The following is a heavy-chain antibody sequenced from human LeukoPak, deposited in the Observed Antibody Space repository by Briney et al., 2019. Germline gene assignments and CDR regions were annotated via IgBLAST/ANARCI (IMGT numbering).Heavy chain of an antibody. J-gene: IGHJ4*02. Sequence: PGGSLRLSCAASGFTFNNYAMNWVAQAPGKGLGGVSSVSESGDNTHYADSVKGRFTISRDNSQNTLYLQMNSLRAEDTAVYYCAKQWVDCWGQGVLVTVSS. CDR1: GFTFNNYA. D-gene: IGHD1-26*01. CDR3: AKQWVDC. CDR2: VSESGDNT. V-gene: IGHV3-23*01.